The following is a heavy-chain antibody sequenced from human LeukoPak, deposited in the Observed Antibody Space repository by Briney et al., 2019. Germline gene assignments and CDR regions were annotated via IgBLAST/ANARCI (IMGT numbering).Heavy chain of an antibody. J-gene: IGHJ4*02. Sequence: GASLKISCEGSGYIFTNHWIGWVRPLPGKGLEWMGIIYPGDSDTRYSPSFQGQVTISADKSITTAYLQWNNLEASDTAMYYCARGIAEAAVTKFDYWGRGTLVTVSS. CDR3: ARGIAEAAVTKFDY. D-gene: IGHD6-13*01. V-gene: IGHV5-51*01. CDR2: IYPGDSDT. CDR1: GYIFTNHW.